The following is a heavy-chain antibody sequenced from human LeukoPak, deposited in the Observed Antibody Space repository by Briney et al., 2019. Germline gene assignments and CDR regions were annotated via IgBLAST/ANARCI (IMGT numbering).Heavy chain of an antibody. CDR1: GFTFNEFG. J-gene: IGHJ4*02. Sequence: GGSLRLSCAASGFTFNEFGVHWVRQAPGQGLEWVALIWYDGSNKYYADSVKGRFTISRDNSKNTVYLQMNSLRVEDTALYYCARDRPTGSYYSIDYWGQGALATVSS. D-gene: IGHD1-26*01. V-gene: IGHV3-33*01. CDR2: IWYDGSNK. CDR3: ARDRPTGSYYSIDY.